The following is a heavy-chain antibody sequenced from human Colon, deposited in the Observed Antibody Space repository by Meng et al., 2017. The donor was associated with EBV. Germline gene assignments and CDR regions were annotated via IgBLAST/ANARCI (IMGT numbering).Heavy chain of an antibody. D-gene: IGHD6-19*01. V-gene: IGHV4-31*03. Sequence: QVQLQESGPGLVKPSQTLSLTCTVSGGSVSSGGYYWTWIRQHPGKGLEWFGHIYYSGSTFYNPSPKRRVIISIDTSKNQFSLNLRSVTAADTAVYYCARVSSGWDYFDYWGQGTLVTV. CDR3: ARVSSGWDYFDY. CDR2: IYYSGST. J-gene: IGHJ4*02. CDR1: GGSVSSGGYY.